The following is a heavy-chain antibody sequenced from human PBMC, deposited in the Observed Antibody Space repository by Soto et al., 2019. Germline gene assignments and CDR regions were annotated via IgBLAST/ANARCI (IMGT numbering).Heavy chain of an antibody. CDR3: AIEGHNAGSGPFGH. CDR1: GFTVSDYA. V-gene: IGHV3-23*01. CDR2: ISAGGGGT. Sequence: EVQVLESGGTLIQPGGSLRLSCAASGFTVSDYAMGWVRQAPGKGLEWVSTISAGGGGTYYADSVKGRFTISSDSSNHILYLEMNNLRAEDTAVYYCAIEGHNAGSGPFGHWGQGTLVTVSS. D-gene: IGHD2-15*01. J-gene: IGHJ4*02.